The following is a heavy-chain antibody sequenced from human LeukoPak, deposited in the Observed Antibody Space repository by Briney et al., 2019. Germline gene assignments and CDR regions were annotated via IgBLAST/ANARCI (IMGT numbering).Heavy chain of an antibody. CDR3: ARSLIVASEDY. CDR2: ISASGAVP. CDR1: GFRFDSFY. D-gene: IGHD3-22*01. Sequence: GGSLRLSCAASGFRFDSFYMGWIRQLPGKGLDYIALISASGAVPYYAESVKGRFTISRDNAKNSVSLQMNSLSADDTAIYYCARSLIVASEDYWGQGTQVTVSS. V-gene: IGHV3-11*04. J-gene: IGHJ4*02.